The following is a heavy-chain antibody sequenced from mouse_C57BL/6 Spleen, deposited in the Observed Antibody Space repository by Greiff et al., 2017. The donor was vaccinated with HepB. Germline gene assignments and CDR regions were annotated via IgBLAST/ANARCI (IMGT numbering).Heavy chain of an antibody. V-gene: IGHV1-59*01. J-gene: IGHJ1*03. D-gene: IGHD1-1*01. CDR2: IDPSDSYT. CDR1: GYTFTSYW. CDR3: AGKVLITTVVAPTFDV. Sequence: QVQLQQPGAELVRPGTSVKLSCKASGYTFTSYWMHWVKQRPGQGLEWIGVIDPSDSYTNYNQKFKGKATLTVDTSSSTAYMQLSSLTSEDSAVYYCAGKVLITTVVAPTFDVWGTGTTVTVSS.